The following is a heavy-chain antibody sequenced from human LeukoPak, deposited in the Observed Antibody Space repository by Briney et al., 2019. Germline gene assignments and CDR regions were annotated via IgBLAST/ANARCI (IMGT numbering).Heavy chain of an antibody. CDR3: ARQYSTNWYDDRGWFDP. CDR2: IYYSGST. Sequence: SETLSLTCTVSGGSISSSSYYWGWIRQPPGKGLEWIGSIYYSGSTSYNPSLKSRVTISVDTSKNQFSLKLSSVTAADTAFYYCARQYSTNWYDDRGWFDPWGQGTLVTVSS. V-gene: IGHV4-39*01. J-gene: IGHJ5*02. CDR1: GGSISSSSYY. D-gene: IGHD6-13*01.